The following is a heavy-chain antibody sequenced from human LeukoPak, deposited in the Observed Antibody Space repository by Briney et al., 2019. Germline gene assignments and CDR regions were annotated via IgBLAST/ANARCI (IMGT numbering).Heavy chain of an antibody. D-gene: IGHD6-19*01. CDR2: IIPIFGTA. CDR1: GGTLSSYA. Sequence: GASVEVSCKASGGTLSSYAISWVRQAPGQGLEWMGGIIPIFGTANYAQKFQGRVTITTDESTSTAYMELSSLRSEDTAVYYCARGGAVAGTEYNWFDPWGQGTLVTVSS. CDR3: ARGGAVAGTEYNWFDP. V-gene: IGHV1-69*05. J-gene: IGHJ5*02.